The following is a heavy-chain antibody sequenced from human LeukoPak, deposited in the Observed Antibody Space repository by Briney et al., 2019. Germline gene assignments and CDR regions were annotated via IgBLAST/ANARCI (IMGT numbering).Heavy chain of an antibody. V-gene: IGHV3-7*01. D-gene: IGHD5-12*01. CDR1: GFTFSSYA. CDR3: ASQAPPRWWLRSDY. Sequence: PGGSLRLSCAASGFTFSSYAMSWVRQAPGKGLEWVANIKQDGNEKYYADSVKGRFTISRDNAKNSLYLQMNSLRAEDTAVYYCASQAPPRWWLRSDYWGQGTLVTVSS. CDR2: IKQDGNEK. J-gene: IGHJ4*02.